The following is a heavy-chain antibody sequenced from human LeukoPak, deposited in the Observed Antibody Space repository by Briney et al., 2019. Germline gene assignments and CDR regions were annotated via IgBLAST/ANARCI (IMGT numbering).Heavy chain of an antibody. CDR1: GFNFSTYG. V-gene: IGHV3-30*03. D-gene: IGHD2-15*01. CDR3: AREGYCSGGSCSYFDY. CDR2: ISYDGTNK. Sequence: PGGSLRLSCAASGFNFSTYGMHWVRQAPGKGLEWVAVISYDGTNKYSADSVKGRFAISRDNSKNTLYLQMNSLRAEDTAVYYCAREGYCSGGSCSYFDYWGQGTLVTVSS. J-gene: IGHJ4*02.